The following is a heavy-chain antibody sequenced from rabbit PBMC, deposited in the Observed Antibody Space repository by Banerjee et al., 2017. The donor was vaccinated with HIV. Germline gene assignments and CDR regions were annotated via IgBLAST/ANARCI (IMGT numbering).Heavy chain of an antibody. Sequence: QSLEESGGDLVKPGASLTLTCTASGFFFSASYWICWVRQAPGRGLELIACIYTTSGSTWYASWVNGRFTISKTSSTTVTLQMTSLTAADTATYFCARGGYDGYSNAFDSWGQGTLVT. CDR3: ARGGYDGYSNAFDS. D-gene: IGHD7-1*01. V-gene: IGHV1S40*01. J-gene: IGHJ2*01. CDR1: GFFFSASYW. CDR2: IYTTSGST.